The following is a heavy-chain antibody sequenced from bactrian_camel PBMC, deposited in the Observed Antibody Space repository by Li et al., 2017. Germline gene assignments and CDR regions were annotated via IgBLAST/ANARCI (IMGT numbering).Heavy chain of an antibody. CDR2: IRRDGGET. CDR3: KAVAFGAQWCDGG. V-gene: IGHV3S56*01. CDR1: GHSRGSNC. D-gene: IGHD4*01. Sequence: VQLVESGGGSVQAGGSLRLSCKVSGHSRGSNCVGWYRLPPGRAPAEREGIAAIRRDGGETWYAASVKGRFTISRDDAKNTVYLRMNNLKPEDTAMYYCKAVAFGAQWCDGGWGQGTQVTVS. J-gene: IGHJ4*01.